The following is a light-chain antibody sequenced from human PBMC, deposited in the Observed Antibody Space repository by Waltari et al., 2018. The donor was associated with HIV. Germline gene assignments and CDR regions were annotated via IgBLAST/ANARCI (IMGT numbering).Light chain of an antibody. CDR1: SSDVGGYNY. CDR3: CSYAGSSTLV. Sequence: QSALTQPRSVSGSPGQSVTISCTGTSSDVGGYNYVSWYQQHPGKAPKLMIYDVSKRPSGVSNRFSGSKSGNTASLTISGLQAEDEADYYCCSYAGSSTLVFGGGTKLTVL. CDR2: DVS. V-gene: IGLV2-11*01. J-gene: IGLJ2*01.